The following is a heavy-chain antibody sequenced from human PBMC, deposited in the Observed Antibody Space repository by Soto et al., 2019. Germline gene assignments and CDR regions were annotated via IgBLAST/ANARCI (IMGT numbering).Heavy chain of an antibody. CDR3: ARGDRRISIFGVVTASWFDP. CDR2: MNPNSGNT. J-gene: IGHJ5*02. D-gene: IGHD3-3*01. Sequence: QVQLVQSGAEVKKPGASVKVSCKASGYTFTSYDINWVRQATGQGLEWMGWMNPNSGNTGYAQKFQGRVTMTRNTSISTAYMELSSLRSEDTAVYYYARGDRRISIFGVVTASWFDPWGQGTLVTVSS. CDR1: GYTFTSYD. V-gene: IGHV1-8*01.